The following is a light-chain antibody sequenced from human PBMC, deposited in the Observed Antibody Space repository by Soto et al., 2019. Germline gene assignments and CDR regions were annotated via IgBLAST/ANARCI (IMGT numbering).Light chain of an antibody. CDR1: SSNIESNT. Sequence: QSALTQPPSASGTPGQRVTISCSGSSSNIESNTVTWHQQLPGTAPKLVIYSNYDRPSGVPDRFSGSTSGTSASLVIRGLQSEDEADYYCAAWDDILNGYVFGGGTKVTVL. CDR3: AAWDDILNGYV. CDR2: SNY. J-gene: IGLJ1*01. V-gene: IGLV1-44*01.